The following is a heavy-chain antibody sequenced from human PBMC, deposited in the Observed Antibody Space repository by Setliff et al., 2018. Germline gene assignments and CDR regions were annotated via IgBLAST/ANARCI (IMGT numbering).Heavy chain of an antibody. CDR1: GASFSGTY. Sequence: PSETLSLTCAVYGASFSGTYCSWIRQSPGKGLEWIGEINHTGSPNWIGEINHSGSPNYNPSLKSRVTMSVDTSKNQFSLKLTSVTAADTAVYFCARDNTILGATDYWGQGTLVTVSS. V-gene: IGHV4-34*01. CDR3: ARDNTILGATDY. CDR2: INHSGSP. D-gene: IGHD1-26*01. J-gene: IGHJ4*02.